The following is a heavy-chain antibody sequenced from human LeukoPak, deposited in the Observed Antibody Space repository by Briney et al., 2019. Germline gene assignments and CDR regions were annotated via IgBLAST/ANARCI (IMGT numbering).Heavy chain of an antibody. CDR3: ARCATGTSCYGYYYYMDV. V-gene: IGHV5-51*01. Sequence: GESLKISCKGSGYSFTTYWIGWVRQMPGKGLEWMGIIYPGDSDTRYSPSFQGQVTISADKSISTAYLQWSSLKASDTAMYYCARCATGTSCYGYYYYMDVWGKGTTVTVSS. CDR2: IYPGDSDT. CDR1: GYSFTTYW. J-gene: IGHJ6*03. D-gene: IGHD2-2*01.